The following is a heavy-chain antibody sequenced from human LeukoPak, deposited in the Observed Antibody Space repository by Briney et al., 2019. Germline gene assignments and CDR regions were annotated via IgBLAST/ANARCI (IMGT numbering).Heavy chain of an antibody. CDR1: GFTFSSYE. CDR2: ISYDGSNK. CDR3: ARGDFDWLLRYFDY. V-gene: IGHV3-30*04. Sequence: GGSLRLSCAASGFTFSSYEMHWVRQAPGKGLEWVAVISYDGSNKYYADSVKGRFTISRDNSKNTLYLQMNSLRAEDTAVYYCARGDFDWLLRYFDYWGQGTLVTVSS. D-gene: IGHD3-9*01. J-gene: IGHJ4*02.